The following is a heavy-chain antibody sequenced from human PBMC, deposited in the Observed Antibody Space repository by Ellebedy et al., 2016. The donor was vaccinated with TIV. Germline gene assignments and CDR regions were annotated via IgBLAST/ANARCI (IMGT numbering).Heavy chain of an antibody. V-gene: IGHV1-2*04. CDR3: ARKTGNRGDFDI. CDR2: ITPNSGRT. J-gene: IGHJ3*02. CDR1: GFSFTGYY. D-gene: IGHD7-27*01. Sequence: AASVKVFCKASGFSFTGYYIHRVRQAPGQGLEWMGWITPNSGRTKYAQKFQDWVTITRDTSISTAYMELTRLRSDDTAVYYCARKTGNRGDFDIWGQGTMVAVSS.